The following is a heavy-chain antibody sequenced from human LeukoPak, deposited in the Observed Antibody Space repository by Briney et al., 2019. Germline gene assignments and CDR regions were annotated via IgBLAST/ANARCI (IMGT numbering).Heavy chain of an antibody. CDR3: ARDRRGYCGGDCYNWFDP. CDR2: IYTSGST. CDR1: GGSISSYY. V-gene: IGHV4-4*07. D-gene: IGHD2-21*02. J-gene: IGHJ5*02. Sequence: SETLSLTCTVSGGSISSYYWSWIRQPAGKGLEWIGRIYTSGSTNYNPSLKSRVTMSVDTSKNQFSLKLSSVTAADTAVYYCARDRRGYCGGDCYNWFDPRGQGTLVTVSS.